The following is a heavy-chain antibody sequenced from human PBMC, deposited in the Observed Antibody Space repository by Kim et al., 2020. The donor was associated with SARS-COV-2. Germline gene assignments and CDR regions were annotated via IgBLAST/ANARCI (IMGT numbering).Heavy chain of an antibody. V-gene: IGHV3-74*01. CDR2: IPPAADAS. J-gene: IGHJ5*01. CDR3: ATVDYHDDS. Sequence: GGSLRLSCAASGFTFTSYWMHWVRQAPGKGLEWVSRIPPAADASYYADSVKGRFTISRDNAKNMLYLQMSSLRVDDTAIYYCATVDYHDDSWGRGTLVTVSS. D-gene: IGHD4-17*01. CDR1: GFTFTSYW.